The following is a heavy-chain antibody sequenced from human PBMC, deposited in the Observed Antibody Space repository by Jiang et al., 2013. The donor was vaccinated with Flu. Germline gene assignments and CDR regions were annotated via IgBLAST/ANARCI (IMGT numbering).Heavy chain of an antibody. CDR1: GYIFTKYD. CDR3: AAYYYHTSGYDY. V-gene: IGHV1-18*04. CDR2: ISTSNGNT. J-gene: IGHJ4*02. D-gene: IGHD3-22*01. Sequence: GAEVKKPGASVKVSCETSGYIFTKYDISWVRQAPGQGLQWMGWISTSNGNTNFPPDFQGRVTLTTDTSTGTAYMEMGSLTLDDTAVYYCAAYYYHTSGYDYWGQGTLVTVSS.